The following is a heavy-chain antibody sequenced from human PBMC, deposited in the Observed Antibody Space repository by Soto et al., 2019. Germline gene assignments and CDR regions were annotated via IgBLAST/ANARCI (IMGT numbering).Heavy chain of an antibody. Sequence: EVQLVESGGGLVQPGNSLQLSCAASGFIFSDSVIHWVRQAPGKGLEWVGRIRRKVNSYATAYTASVNGRFAIYRDDSRDKAYLQMNSLQVEDTALYYCTRGGSNTWRFDPWGQGTLVIVSS. D-gene: IGHD7-27*01. J-gene: IGHJ5*02. CDR2: IRRKVNSYAT. V-gene: IGHV3-73*01. CDR1: GFIFSDSV. CDR3: TRGGSNTWRFDP.